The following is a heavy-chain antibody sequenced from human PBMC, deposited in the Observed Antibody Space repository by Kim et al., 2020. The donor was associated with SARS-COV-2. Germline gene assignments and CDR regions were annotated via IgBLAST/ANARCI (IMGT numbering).Heavy chain of an antibody. CDR3: ARGVPYFQH. Sequence: SETLSLTCAVSGGSISSGGYSWSWIRQPPGKGLEWIGYIYHSGSTYYNPSLKSRVTISVDRSKNQFSLKLSSVTAADTAVYYCARGVPYFQHWGQGTLVTVSS. CDR2: IYHSGST. CDR1: GGSISSGGYS. V-gene: IGHV4-30-2*01. J-gene: IGHJ1*01.